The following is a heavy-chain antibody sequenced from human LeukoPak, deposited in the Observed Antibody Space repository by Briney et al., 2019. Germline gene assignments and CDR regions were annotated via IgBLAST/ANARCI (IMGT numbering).Heavy chain of an antibody. Sequence: GGSLRLSCAASGFAVSRSWMTWVRQAPGKGLEWVANINQDGREIDYVDSVRGRFTISRDNAENSLCLQMKSLRAEDTAVYYCARGGLPGGFDYWGQGTLVTVSS. D-gene: IGHD4-23*01. J-gene: IGHJ4*02. CDR3: ARGGLPGGFDY. CDR2: INQDGREI. V-gene: IGHV3-7*03. CDR1: GFAVSRSW.